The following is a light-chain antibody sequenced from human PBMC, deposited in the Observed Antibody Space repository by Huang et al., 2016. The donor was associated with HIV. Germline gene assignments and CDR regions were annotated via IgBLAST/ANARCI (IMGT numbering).Light chain of an antibody. CDR1: QSVCSY. Sequence: EIVLTQSPATLSLSPGERATLSCRASQSVCSYFAWYQQKPGQAPKLLIYESSNRAPEIPAMFSGGGSGTDFTLTISSLEPEDSAVYYCQQRSSWPLTFGQGTKLEIK. CDR3: QQRSSWPLT. CDR2: ESS. J-gene: IGKJ2*01. V-gene: IGKV3-11*01.